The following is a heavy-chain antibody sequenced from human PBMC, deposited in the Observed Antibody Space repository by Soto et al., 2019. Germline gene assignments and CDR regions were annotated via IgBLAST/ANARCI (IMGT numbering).Heavy chain of an antibody. V-gene: IGHV4-39*01. D-gene: IGHD3-9*01. CDR2: VYYSGST. CDR3: GRLEGLATISYYFDY. CDR1: GGCVTSSTYY. J-gene: IGHJ4*02. Sequence: SEPLSLTCTVSGGCVTSSTYYWGWVRQPPGKGLEWIGSVYYSGSTYYNPSLESRVTISVDKSKNQFSLKLMSLSAADTAVYYCGRLEGLATISYYFDYWGQGALVTVSS.